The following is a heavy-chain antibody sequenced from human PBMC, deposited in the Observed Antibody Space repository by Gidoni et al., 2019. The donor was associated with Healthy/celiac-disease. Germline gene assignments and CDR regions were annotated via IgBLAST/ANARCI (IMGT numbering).Heavy chain of an antibody. Sequence: EVQLLESVGGFVKPGGSLTLSCSASGFTFRSYAMIWVRQAPGQGMKVVSAISGSGVSKYYADSGKGRFTTSRDNSKNTLYLQMNSLRGEDTAVYYCAKHLTGWLVVFFDYWGQGTLVTVSS. J-gene: IGHJ4*02. CDR2: ISGSGVSK. CDR3: AKHLTGWLVVFFDY. V-gene: IGHV3-23*01. D-gene: IGHD6-19*01. CDR1: GFTFRSYA.